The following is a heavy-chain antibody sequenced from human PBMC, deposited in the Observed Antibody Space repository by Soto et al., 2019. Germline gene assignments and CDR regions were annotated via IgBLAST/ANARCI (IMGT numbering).Heavy chain of an antibody. CDR2: IYPGDSDT. J-gene: IGHJ6*02. CDR1: GYTFTNYW. V-gene: IGHV5-51*01. CDR3: AASIFYYGMDV. Sequence: GESLKISCKGSGYTFTNYWIGWVRQMRGKGLEWMGIIYPGDSDTKYNPSFQGQVTISADKSITTTYLQWSSLKASDTAIYYCAASIFYYGMDVWGPGTTVTVSS.